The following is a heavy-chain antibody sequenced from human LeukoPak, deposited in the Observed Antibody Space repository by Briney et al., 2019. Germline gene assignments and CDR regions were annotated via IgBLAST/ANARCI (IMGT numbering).Heavy chain of an antibody. V-gene: IGHV1-2*02. CDR1: GYTFTGYY. CDR2: INPNSGGT. J-gene: IGHJ6*03. Sequence: ASVKVSCKTSGYTFTGYYMHWVRQAPGQGLEWMGWINPNSGGTNYAQKFQGRVTMTRDTSISTAYMELSRLRSDDTAVYYCARGTGTKIYYYYYYMDVWGQGTLVTVSS. CDR3: ARGTGTKIYYYYYYMDV. D-gene: IGHD1-14*01.